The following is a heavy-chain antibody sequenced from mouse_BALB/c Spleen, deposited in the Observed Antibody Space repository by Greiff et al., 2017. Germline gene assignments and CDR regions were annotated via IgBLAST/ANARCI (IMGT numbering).Heavy chain of an antibody. CDR3: ARDGYHGAMDY. Sequence: VQLVESGPGLVKPSQTLSITCTVSGYSLTSYGVHWVRQSPGKGLEWLGEIWSGGSTDYNTAFINRLSISKDNSKSQDFFKMNSLQANDTAVYYCARDGYHGAMDYWGQGTSVTVSS. J-gene: IGHJ4*01. CDR1: GYSLTSYG. CDR2: IWSGGST. D-gene: IGHD2-3*01. V-gene: IGHV2-2*02.